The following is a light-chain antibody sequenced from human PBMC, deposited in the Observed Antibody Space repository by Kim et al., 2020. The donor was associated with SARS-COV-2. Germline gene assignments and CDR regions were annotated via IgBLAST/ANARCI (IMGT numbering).Light chain of an antibody. V-gene: IGLV2-14*04. CDR1: SGDVGRYKY. CDR3: SSYTSSTTWV. Sequence: GQSITLSCTGTSGDVGRYKYVSWYQQHPGKAPKLMIYDVSKRPSGVSDRFSGSKSGNTAALTISGLQAEDEADYSCSSYTSSTTWVFGGGTKLTVL. CDR2: DVS. J-gene: IGLJ3*02.